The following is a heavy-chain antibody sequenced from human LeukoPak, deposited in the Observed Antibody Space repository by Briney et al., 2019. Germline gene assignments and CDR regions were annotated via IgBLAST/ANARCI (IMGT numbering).Heavy chain of an antibody. CDR2: INPNSGGT. D-gene: IGHD2-2*01. V-gene: IGHV1-2*02. J-gene: IGHJ4*02. CDR3: ARAFRRVVVPAASDY. Sequence: ASVKVSCKASGYTFTGHYMHWVRQAPGQGLEWMGWINPNSGGTNYAQKFQGRVTMTRDTSISTAYMELSRLRSDDTAVYYCARAFRRVVVPAASDYWGQGTLVTVSS. CDR1: GYTFTGHY.